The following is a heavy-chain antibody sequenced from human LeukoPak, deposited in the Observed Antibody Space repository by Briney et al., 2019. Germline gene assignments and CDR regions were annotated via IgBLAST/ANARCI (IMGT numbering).Heavy chain of an antibody. Sequence: GGSLRLSCAASGFTFSSYSMNWVRQAPGKGLEWVSSISSSSSYIYYAYSVKGRFTISRDNAKNSLYLQMNSLRAEDAAVYYCARVATAKYYYDSSGLYPGYWGQGTLVTVSS. CDR1: GFTFSSYS. J-gene: IGHJ4*02. V-gene: IGHV3-21*01. CDR2: ISSSSSYI. CDR3: ARVATAKYYYDSSGLYPGY. D-gene: IGHD3-22*01.